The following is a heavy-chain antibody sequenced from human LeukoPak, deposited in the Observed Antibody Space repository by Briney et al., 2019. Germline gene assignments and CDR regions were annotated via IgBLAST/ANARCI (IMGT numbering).Heavy chain of an antibody. J-gene: IGHJ5*02. CDR2: MDPNSGNT. CDR1: GYTFTSYD. D-gene: IGHD3-3*01. Sequence: ASVKVSCKASGYTFTSYDINWVRQATGQGLEWMGWMDPNSGNTGYARKFQGRVTVTRNTSITTAYMELSSLRSEDTAVYYCARGERSGSLVDPWGQGTLVTVSS. CDR3: ARGERSGSLVDP. V-gene: IGHV1-8*01.